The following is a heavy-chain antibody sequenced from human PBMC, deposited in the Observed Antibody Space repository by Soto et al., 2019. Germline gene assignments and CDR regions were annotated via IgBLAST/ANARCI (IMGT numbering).Heavy chain of an antibody. CDR3: ARHTGSWTDGYFDY. J-gene: IGHJ4*02. CDR1: GYNFNNLW. D-gene: IGHD1-26*01. V-gene: IGHV5-51*01. CDR2: IYPGDSDT. Sequence: PGESLKISCKGSGYNFNNLWIGWVRQMPGKGLEWMGIIYPGDSDTRYSPSFQGQVTISADKSISTAYLQWSSLKASDTAIYYCARHTGSWTDGYFDYWGQGTLVTVSS.